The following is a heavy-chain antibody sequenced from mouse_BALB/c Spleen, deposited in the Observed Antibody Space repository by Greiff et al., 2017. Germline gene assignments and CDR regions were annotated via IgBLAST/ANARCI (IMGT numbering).Heavy chain of an antibody. D-gene: IGHD1-1*01. CDR2: IYPGDGDT. V-gene: IGHV1-82*01. Sequence: VQLKQSGPELVKPGASVKISCKASGYAFSSSWMNWVKQRPGQGLEWIGRIYPGDGDTNYNGKFKGKATLTADKSSSTAYMQLSSLTSVDSAVYFCAIYYYGDYVDYWGQGTTLTVSS. J-gene: IGHJ2*01. CDR3: AIYYYGDYVDY. CDR1: GYAFSSSW.